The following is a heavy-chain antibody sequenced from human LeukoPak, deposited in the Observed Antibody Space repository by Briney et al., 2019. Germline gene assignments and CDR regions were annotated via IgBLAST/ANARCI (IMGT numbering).Heavy chain of an antibody. CDR1: GVSFSSYY. J-gene: IGHJ1*01. Sequence: SETLSLTCSVSGVSFSSYYWSWLRQPAGKGLEWLGRVHISGSTKYNPSLKSRVTMSLDTSKIQISLKLSSVTAADTAVYYCARDGWASTGVESFQHWGQGTLVTVSS. D-gene: IGHD3-16*01. V-gene: IGHV4-4*07. CDR2: VHISGST. CDR3: ARDGWASTGVESFQH.